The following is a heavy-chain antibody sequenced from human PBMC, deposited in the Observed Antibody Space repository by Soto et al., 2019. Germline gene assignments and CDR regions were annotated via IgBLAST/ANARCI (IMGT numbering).Heavy chain of an antibody. J-gene: IGHJ4*02. D-gene: IGHD1-7*01. V-gene: IGHV4-38-2*02. CDR1: GYSISSGYY. CDR2: IYHSGST. Sequence: SETLSLTCAVSGYSISSGYYWGWIRQPPGKGLEWIGSIYHSGSTYYNPSLKSRVTISVDTSKNQFSLKLSSVTAAGTAVYYCARDLLTGAGTNDYWGQGTLVTVSS. CDR3: ARDLLTGAGTNDY.